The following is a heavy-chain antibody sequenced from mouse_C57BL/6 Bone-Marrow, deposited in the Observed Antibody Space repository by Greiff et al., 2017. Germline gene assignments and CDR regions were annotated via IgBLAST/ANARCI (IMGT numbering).Heavy chain of an antibody. CDR3: AREGSLDWYFDV. J-gene: IGHJ1*03. CDR1: GFTFSDYY. CDR2: ISNGGGST. Sequence: EVQLVESGGGLVQPGGSLKLSCAASGFTFSDYYMYWVRQTPEKRLEWVAYISNGGGSTYYPDTVKGRFTISRDNAKNTLYLQMSRLKSEDTAMYYCAREGSLDWYFDVWGTGTTVTVSS. V-gene: IGHV5-12*01.